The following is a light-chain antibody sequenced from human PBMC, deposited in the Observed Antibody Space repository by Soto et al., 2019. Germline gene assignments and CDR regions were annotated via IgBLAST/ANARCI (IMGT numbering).Light chain of an antibody. J-gene: IGKJ5*01. CDR3: QKYNSAPPT. Sequence: DIQMTQSPSSLSASVGDRVTITCRASQGISNYLAWYQQKPGKVPKLLIYGASTLQSGVPSRLSGSGSGTDFTLTISSLQPEDVATYYCQKYNSAPPTFGQGTLLEIK. CDR2: GAS. CDR1: QGISNY. V-gene: IGKV1-27*01.